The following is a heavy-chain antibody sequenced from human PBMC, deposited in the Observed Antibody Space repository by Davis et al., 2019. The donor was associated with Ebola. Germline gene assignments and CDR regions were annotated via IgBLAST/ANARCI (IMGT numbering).Heavy chain of an antibody. D-gene: IGHD3-16*01. V-gene: IGHV3-48*04. CDR2: ISSSSSTI. CDR3: AKAYVWGSADYHYYGLDV. CDR1: GFTFSSHA. Sequence: PGGPLRPPCAPPGFTFSSHAMSWVRQAPGKELEWVSYISSSSSTIYYADSVKGRFTISRDNAKNTVYLQMNSLGAEDTAVYYCAKAYVWGSADYHYYGLDVWGQGTTVTVSS. J-gene: IGHJ6*02.